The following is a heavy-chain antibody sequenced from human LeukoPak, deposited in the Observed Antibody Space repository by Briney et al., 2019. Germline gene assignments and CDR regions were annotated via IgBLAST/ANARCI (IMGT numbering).Heavy chain of an antibody. J-gene: IGHJ4*02. V-gene: IGHV3-30-3*01. D-gene: IGHD6-19*01. CDR2: ISYDGSNK. Sequence: GGSLRLSCAASGFTFSSYAMHWVRQAPGKGLEWVAVISYDGSNKYYADSVKGRFTISRDNSKNTLYLQMNSLRAEDTAVYYRARELEQWLVLSYWGQGTLVTVSS. CDR1: GFTFSSYA. CDR3: ARELEQWLVLSY.